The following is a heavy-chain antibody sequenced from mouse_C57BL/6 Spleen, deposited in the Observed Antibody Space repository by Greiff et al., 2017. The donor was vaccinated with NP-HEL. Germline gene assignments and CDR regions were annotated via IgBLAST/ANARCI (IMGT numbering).Heavy chain of an antibody. Sequence: QVQLQQPGAELVKPGASVKLSCKASGYTFTSYWMHWVKQRPGQGLEWIGMIHPNSGSTNYNEKFKSKATLTVDKSSSTAYMQLSSLTSEDSAVYYGARAQLTGTGGYFDVWGTGTTVTVSS. V-gene: IGHV1-64*01. J-gene: IGHJ1*03. CDR3: ARAQLTGTGGYFDV. D-gene: IGHD4-1*01. CDR1: GYTFTSYW. CDR2: IHPNSGST.